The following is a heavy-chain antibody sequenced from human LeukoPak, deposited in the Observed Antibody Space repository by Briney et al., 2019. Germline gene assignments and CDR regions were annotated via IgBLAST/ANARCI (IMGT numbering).Heavy chain of an antibody. CDR2: INPNSGGT. Sequence: ASLKVSCKASGYTFTGYYMHWVRQAPGQRIEWMGWINPNSGGTNYAQKFQGRVTMTRDTSISTAYMELSRLRSDDTAVYYCARDIAAAGIMLFGMDVWGQGTTVTVSS. J-gene: IGHJ6*02. CDR1: GYTFTGYY. V-gene: IGHV1-2*02. D-gene: IGHD6-13*01. CDR3: ARDIAAAGIMLFGMDV.